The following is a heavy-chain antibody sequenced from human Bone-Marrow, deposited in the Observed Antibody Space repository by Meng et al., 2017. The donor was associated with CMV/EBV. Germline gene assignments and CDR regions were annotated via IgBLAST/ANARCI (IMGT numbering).Heavy chain of an antibody. V-gene: IGHV4-39*07. D-gene: IGHD3-3*01. CDR3: ARSPFWSGYHYYFAY. Sequence: SETLSLTCTVSGGSISSSSYYWGWIRQPPGKGLEWIGSIYYSGSTYYNPSLKSRVTISVDTSKNQFSLKLSSVTAADTAVYYCARSPFWSGYHYYFAYWGQGTLVTGSS. CDR2: IYYSGST. CDR1: GGSISSSSYY. J-gene: IGHJ4*02.